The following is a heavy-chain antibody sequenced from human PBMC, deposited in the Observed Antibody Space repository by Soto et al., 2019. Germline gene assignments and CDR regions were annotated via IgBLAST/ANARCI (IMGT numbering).Heavy chain of an antibody. CDR3: ARIGISYIAAAGTEAFDI. Sequence: ASVKVSCKASGYTFTSYAMHWVRQAPGQRLEWMGWINAGNGNTKYSQKFQGRVTITRDTSASTAYMELSSLRSEDTAVYYCARIGISYIAAAGTEAFDIWGKGTMVTVSS. CDR2: INAGNGNT. D-gene: IGHD6-13*01. CDR1: GYTFTSYA. V-gene: IGHV1-3*01. J-gene: IGHJ3*02.